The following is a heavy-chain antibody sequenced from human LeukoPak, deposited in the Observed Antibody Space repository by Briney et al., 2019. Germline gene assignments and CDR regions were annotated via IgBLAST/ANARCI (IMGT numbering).Heavy chain of an antibody. Sequence: PGGSLRLSCAASGFTFSSYGMHWVRQAPGKGLEWVAVISYDGSNKYYADSVKGRFTISRDNSKNTLYLQMNSLRAEDTAVYYCAKDRATMVRGVIMGDWGQGTLVTVSS. D-gene: IGHD3-10*01. V-gene: IGHV3-30*18. CDR1: GFTFSSYG. CDR3: AKDRATMVRGVIMGD. J-gene: IGHJ4*02. CDR2: ISYDGSNK.